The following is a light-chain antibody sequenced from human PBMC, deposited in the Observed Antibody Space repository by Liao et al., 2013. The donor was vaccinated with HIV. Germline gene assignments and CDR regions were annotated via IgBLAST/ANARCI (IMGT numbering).Light chain of an antibody. CDR3: QAWDRNTAI. J-gene: IGLJ2*01. V-gene: IGLV3-1*01. CDR1: RLGNKY. Sequence: SYEVTQPPSVSVSPGQTASITCSGDRLGNKYVWWYQQKPGQSPVLVIYQDTKRPSGIPERFSGSNSGNTATLTISGTQPMDEADYYCQAWDRNTAIFGGGTKLTVL. CDR2: QDT.